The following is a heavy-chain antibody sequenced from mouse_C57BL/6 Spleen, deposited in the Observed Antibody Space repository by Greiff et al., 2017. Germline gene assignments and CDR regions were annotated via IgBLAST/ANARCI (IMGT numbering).Heavy chain of an antibody. CDR3: ARTVYYSNYVDY. Sequence: QVQLQQPGAELVKPGASVKLSCKASGYTFTSYWMHWVKQRPGQGLEWIGMIHPNSGSTTYNEKFKSKATLTVDKSSSTADMQISSLTSEDSAVYYCARTVYYSNYVDYWGQGTTLTVSS. V-gene: IGHV1-64*01. J-gene: IGHJ2*01. D-gene: IGHD2-5*01. CDR2: IHPNSGST. CDR1: GYTFTSYW.